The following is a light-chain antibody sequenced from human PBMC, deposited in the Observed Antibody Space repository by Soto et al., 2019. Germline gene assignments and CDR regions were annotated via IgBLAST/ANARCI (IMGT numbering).Light chain of an antibody. J-gene: IGKJ5*01. Sequence: ENVLTHSPAARSVSPLESATRSCMASQSVSTYLAWYQQKPGQAPRLLIYDASNRVTGIPARFRGSGSGTDFTLTISSLEPDDFAVYYCQQRSNWQITFGQGTRLEIK. V-gene: IGKV3-11*01. CDR3: QQRSNWQIT. CDR1: QSVSTY. CDR2: DAS.